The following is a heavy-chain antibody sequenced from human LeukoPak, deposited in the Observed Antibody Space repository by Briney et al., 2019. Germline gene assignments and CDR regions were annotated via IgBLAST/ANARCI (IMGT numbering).Heavy chain of an antibody. CDR1: GYTFANYG. CDR2: ISAYNGNT. D-gene: IGHD6-13*01. CDR3: ARDGAAAGRTFDY. J-gene: IGHJ4*02. Sequence: ASVKVSCKASGYTFANYGISWVRQAPGQGLEWVGWISAYNGNTNSAQKLQGRVTMTTDTSTSTAYMELRSLGSDGTALYYCARDGAAAGRTFDYWGQGTLVTVSS. V-gene: IGHV1-18*01.